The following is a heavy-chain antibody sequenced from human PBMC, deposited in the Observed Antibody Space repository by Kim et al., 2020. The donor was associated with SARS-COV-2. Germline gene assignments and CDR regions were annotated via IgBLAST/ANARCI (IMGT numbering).Heavy chain of an antibody. V-gene: IGHV4-38-2*02. Sequence: SETLSLTCTVSGYSISSGYYWGWIRQPPGKGLEWIGSIYHSGSTYYNPSLKSRVTISVDTSKNQFSLKLSSVTAADTAVYYCARVGRLNWFDPWGQGTLVTVSS. CDR3: ARVGRLNWFDP. CDR1: GYSISSGYY. D-gene: IGHD3-16*01. J-gene: IGHJ5*02. CDR2: IYHSGST.